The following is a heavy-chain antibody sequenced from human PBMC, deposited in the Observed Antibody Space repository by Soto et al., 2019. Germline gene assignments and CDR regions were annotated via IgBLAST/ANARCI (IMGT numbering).Heavy chain of an antibody. D-gene: IGHD3-10*01. CDR1: GFTFSSYG. Sequence: QVHLVQSGGGGVQPGRSLRLSCAAPGFTFSSYGMHWVRQAPGKGLEWVAIIWYDGSDKYYADSVMGRFTISRDNSKNTLYLQMNSLRVEDTAVYYCARDYGSGMDYWGQGTLVTVSS. J-gene: IGHJ4*02. V-gene: IGHV3-33*01. CDR2: IWYDGSDK. CDR3: ARDYGSGMDY.